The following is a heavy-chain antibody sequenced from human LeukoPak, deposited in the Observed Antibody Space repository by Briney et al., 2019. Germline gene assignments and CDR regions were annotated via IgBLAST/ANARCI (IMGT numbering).Heavy chain of an antibody. D-gene: IGHD3-3*01. CDR2: IWYDGSNK. Sequence: GGSLRLSCAASGFTLSIYGTQAVRDAPHKGLECGAFIWYDGSNKYYADSVKGRFTISRVNSKNTLYLQMNSLRAEDTAVYYCAKAPRRYYDFWSGYPNWFDPWGQGTLVTVSS. V-gene: IGHV3-30*02. CDR1: GFTLSIYG. J-gene: IGHJ5*02. CDR3: AKAPRRYYDFWSGYPNWFDP.